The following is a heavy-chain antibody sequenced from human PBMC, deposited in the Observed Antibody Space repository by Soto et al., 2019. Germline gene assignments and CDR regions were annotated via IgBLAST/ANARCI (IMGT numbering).Heavy chain of an antibody. D-gene: IGHD3-16*02. CDR3: ARQTPVYIWGSYRPDAFDI. Sequence: PGESLKISCKGSGYSFTSYWIGWLRQMPGKGLEWMGIIYPGDSDTRYSPSFQGQVTISADKSISTAYLQWSSLKASDTAMYYCARQTPVYIWGSYRPDAFDIWGQGTMVTVSS. CDR2: IYPGDSDT. J-gene: IGHJ3*02. V-gene: IGHV5-51*01. CDR1: GYSFTSYW.